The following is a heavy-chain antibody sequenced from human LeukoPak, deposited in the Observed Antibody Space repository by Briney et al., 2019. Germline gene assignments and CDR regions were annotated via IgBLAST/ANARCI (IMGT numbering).Heavy chain of an antibody. CDR2: ISSGSTTI. Sequence: PGGSLRLSCAASGFTFITYSMNWVRQAPGKGLEWVSYISSGSTTIYNADSVKGRFTISRDNAKNSLYLQMNSLRAEDTAVYYCAKDHTDYGDSLGAFDIWGQGTMVTVSS. CDR3: AKDHTDYGDSLGAFDI. D-gene: IGHD4-17*01. V-gene: IGHV3-48*04. CDR1: GFTFITYS. J-gene: IGHJ3*02.